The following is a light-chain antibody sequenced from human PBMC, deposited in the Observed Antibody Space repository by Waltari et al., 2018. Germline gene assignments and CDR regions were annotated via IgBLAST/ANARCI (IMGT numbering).Light chain of an antibody. Sequence: VVLTQSPGTLSLSPGERATLSCRASQSIGRYLVWYQQRPGQAPRLLIYAASTRATGIPDRFSGSGSGTDFTLTISRLEHEDFAVYYCQNHERLPATFGQGTKVEIK. CDR1: QSIGRY. CDR2: AAS. V-gene: IGKV3-20*01. J-gene: IGKJ1*01. CDR3: QNHERLPAT.